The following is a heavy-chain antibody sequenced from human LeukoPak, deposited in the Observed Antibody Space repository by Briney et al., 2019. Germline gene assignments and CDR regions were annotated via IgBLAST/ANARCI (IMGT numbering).Heavy chain of an antibody. V-gene: IGHV5-51*01. D-gene: IGHD3-10*01. CDR2: INPGDSDI. Sequence: GESLKISCQASGYSFTSSWIGWARQMPGKGLEWMAIINPGDSDIRYSPSFQGQVTISADKSISTVYLQWGSLKASDTAMYYCARQPGAGWLDPWGQGTLVTVSS. CDR3: ARQPGAGWLDP. CDR1: GYSFTSSW. J-gene: IGHJ5*02.